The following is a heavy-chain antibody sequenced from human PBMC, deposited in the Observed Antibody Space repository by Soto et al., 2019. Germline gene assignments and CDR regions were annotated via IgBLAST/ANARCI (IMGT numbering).Heavy chain of an antibody. CDR1: GYTFSSYY. Sequence: ASVKVSCKASGYTFSSYYIHWVRQAPGQGLEWMGVINPNGGTTGYAQKFQGRVTMTRDTSTSTVHMELSSLRSEDTAVYYCARDLASETGSTYWGQGTLVTVSS. D-gene: IGHD1-7*01. J-gene: IGHJ4*02. CDR3: ARDLASETGSTY. CDR2: INPNGGTT. V-gene: IGHV1-46*01.